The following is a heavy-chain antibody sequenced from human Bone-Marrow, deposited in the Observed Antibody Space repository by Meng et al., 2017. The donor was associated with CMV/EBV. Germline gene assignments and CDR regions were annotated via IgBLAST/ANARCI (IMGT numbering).Heavy chain of an antibody. J-gene: IGHJ5*02. CDR2: IYYSGST. D-gene: IGHD3-22*01. CDR1: SCGYY. V-gene: IGHV4-31*02. Sequence: SCGYYWSWIRQHPGKGLEWIGYIYYSGSTYYNPSLKSRVTISVDTSKNQFSLKLSSVTAADTAVYYCARGHKYYYDSSGYYSNGFDPWGQGTLVTVSS. CDR3: ARGHKYYYDSSGYYSNGFDP.